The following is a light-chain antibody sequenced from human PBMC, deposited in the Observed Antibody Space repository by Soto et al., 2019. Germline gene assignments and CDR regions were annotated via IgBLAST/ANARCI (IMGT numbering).Light chain of an antibody. CDR3: QQYNNWPRT. CDR2: DTS. CDR1: QSVSSY. J-gene: IGKJ1*01. Sequence: VLTQSPATLSLSPGERAALSCRASQSVSSYLAWYQQKPGQAPRLLIYDTSNRATGVPARFSGSGSGTEFTLTINSLQSEDFAVYYCQQYNNWPRTFGQGTKVDIK. V-gene: IGKV3D-15*01.